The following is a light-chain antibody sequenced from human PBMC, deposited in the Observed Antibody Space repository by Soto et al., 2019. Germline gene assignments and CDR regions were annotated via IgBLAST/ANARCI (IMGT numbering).Light chain of an antibody. J-gene: IGKJ4*01. CDR2: TAS. CDR1: QSIRSY. Sequence: DIQMTQSPSSLSASVGDRVTITCRASQSIRSYLNWYQQKPGKAPKLLIYTASNLQSGVPSRFSGSGSGTDFTLTISSLQHEDFATYYCQQSYSTTTFGGGTKVEIK. V-gene: IGKV1-39*01. CDR3: QQSYSTTT.